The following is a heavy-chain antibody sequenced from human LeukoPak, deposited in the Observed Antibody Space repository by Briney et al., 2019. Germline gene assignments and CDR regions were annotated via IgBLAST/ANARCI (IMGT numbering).Heavy chain of an antibody. Sequence: GWIRQPPGKGLEWIGSIYYSGSTYYNPSLKSRVTISVDTSKNQFSLKLSSVTAADTAVYYCASRMSSGYYFNHWGQGTLVTVSS. J-gene: IGHJ5*02. CDR3: ASRMSSGYYFNH. D-gene: IGHD3-22*01. V-gene: IGHV4-39*01. CDR2: IYYSGST.